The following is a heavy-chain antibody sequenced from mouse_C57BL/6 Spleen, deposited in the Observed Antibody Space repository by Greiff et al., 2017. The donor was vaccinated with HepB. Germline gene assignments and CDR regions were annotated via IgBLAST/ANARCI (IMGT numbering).Heavy chain of an antibody. Sequence: QVQLKQSGAELARPGASVKLSCKASGYTFTSYGISWVKQRTGQGLEWIGEIYPRSGNTYYNEKFKGKATLTADKSSSTAYMELRSLTSEDSAVYFCARFLITRENYFDYWGQGTTLTVSS. D-gene: IGHD1-1*01. J-gene: IGHJ2*01. V-gene: IGHV1-81*01. CDR1: GYTFTSYG. CDR2: IYPRSGNT. CDR3: ARFLITRENYFDY.